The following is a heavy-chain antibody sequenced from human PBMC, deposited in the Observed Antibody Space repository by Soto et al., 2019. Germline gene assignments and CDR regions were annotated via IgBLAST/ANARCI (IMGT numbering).Heavy chain of an antibody. Sequence: GESLKISCAASGFTVSNNHMTWVRQAAGKGLELVSFVGGGGSTSYADSVKGRFTISRDNSKNTLYLQMNSLRAEDTAVYYCAKGGHYFDSSAYGLQHWGQGTLVTVSS. CDR2: VGGGGST. D-gene: IGHD3-22*01. CDR1: GFTVSNNH. CDR3: AKGGHYFDSSAYGLQH. J-gene: IGHJ1*01. V-gene: IGHV3-53*01.